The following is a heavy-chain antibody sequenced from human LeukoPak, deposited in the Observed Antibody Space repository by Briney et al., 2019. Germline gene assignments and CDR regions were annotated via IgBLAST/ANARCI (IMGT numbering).Heavy chain of an antibody. Sequence: GGSLRLSCAASGFTFSNYGMHWVRQAPGKGLEWVAVIAYDGSNEYYAEFVEGRFTISRDNSKNTLYLQMYSLRAEDTAVYYCAKDEGDSGYSGYDSRPSFDYWGQGTLVTVSS. J-gene: IGHJ4*02. CDR3: AKDEGDSGYSGYDSRPSFDY. V-gene: IGHV3-30*18. CDR2: IAYDGSNE. D-gene: IGHD5-12*01. CDR1: GFTFSNYG.